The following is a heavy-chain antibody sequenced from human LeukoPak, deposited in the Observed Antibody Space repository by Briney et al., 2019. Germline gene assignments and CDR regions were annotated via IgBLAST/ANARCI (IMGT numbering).Heavy chain of an antibody. CDR3: AKDPRRSGYQNWFDP. CDR1: GFTFSSYA. J-gene: IGHJ5*02. V-gene: IGHV3-23*01. Sequence: GGSLRLSCAASGFTFSSYAMSWVRQALGKGLEWVSAISGSGGSTYYADSVKGRFTISRDNSKNTLYLQMNSLRAEDTAVYYCAKDPRRSGYQNWFDPWGQGTLVTVSS. D-gene: IGHD3-22*01. CDR2: ISGSGGST.